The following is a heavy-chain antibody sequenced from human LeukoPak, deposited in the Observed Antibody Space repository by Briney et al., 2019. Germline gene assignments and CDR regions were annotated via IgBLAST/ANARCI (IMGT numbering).Heavy chain of an antibody. V-gene: IGHV3-23*01. CDR1: GFTFSSYA. CDR2: LSDGGGST. CDR3: ARKFYYDSSAYYQQPAFDY. Sequence: PGGSLRLSCAASGFTFSSYAMSWVRQAPGKGLEWVSALSDGGGSTYYADSVKGRFTISRDNSENTLHLQMNSLRAEDTAVYYCARKFYYDSSAYYQQPAFDYWGQGTLVTVSS. D-gene: IGHD3-22*01. J-gene: IGHJ4*02.